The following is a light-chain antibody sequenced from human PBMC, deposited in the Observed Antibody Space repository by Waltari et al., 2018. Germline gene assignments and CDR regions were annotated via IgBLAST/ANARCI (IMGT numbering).Light chain of an antibody. J-gene: IGLJ1*01. CDR2: DVS. CDR1: SSDVGGYDS. V-gene: IGLV2-14*01. Sequence: QSALTQPASVSGSPGQSITISCTGTSSDVGGYDSVSWYQQHPGQAPKLIIYDVSKRPSGVSNHFSGSKSGNTASLTISGLQTEDEADYYCSSYTNSSTEVFGTGTKVTVL. CDR3: SSYTNSSTEV.